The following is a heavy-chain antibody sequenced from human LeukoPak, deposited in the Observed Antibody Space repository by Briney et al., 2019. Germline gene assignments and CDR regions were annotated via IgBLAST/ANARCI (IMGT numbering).Heavy chain of an antibody. D-gene: IGHD4-17*01. V-gene: IGHV3-53*01. CDR1: GFTVSSNY. CDR2: IYSGGST. CDR3: ARDRHGDYVGPLDY. Sequence: PGGSLRLSCAASGFTVSSNYMSWVRQAPGKGLEWVSVIYSGGSTYYADSVKGRFTISRDNSKNTLYLHMNSLRAEDTAVYYCARDRHGDYVGPLDYWGQGTLVTVSS. J-gene: IGHJ4*02.